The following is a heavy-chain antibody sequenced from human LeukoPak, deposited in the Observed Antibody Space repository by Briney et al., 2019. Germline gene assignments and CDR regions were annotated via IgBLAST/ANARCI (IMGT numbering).Heavy chain of an antibody. Sequence: GGSLRLYCAASGFIFSEYWMNWVRQARGKGLDLVANIDEDGSEEDYVDSVKGRFTISRDNARNSLSLQMNRLRVEDTAVYHCVRDAPGREGPHYWGQGILVTVSS. CDR2: IDEDGSEE. CDR3: VRDAPGREGPHY. V-gene: IGHV3-7*01. J-gene: IGHJ4*02. D-gene: IGHD3-10*01. CDR1: GFIFSEYW.